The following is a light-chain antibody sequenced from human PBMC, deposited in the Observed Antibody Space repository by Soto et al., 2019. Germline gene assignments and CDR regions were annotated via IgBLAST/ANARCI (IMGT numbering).Light chain of an antibody. CDR1: QSVSSNS. CDR2: GAS. V-gene: IGKV3-20*01. CDR3: QQYQTSPRA. Sequence: EIVLTQSPGTLSLSPGERATLSCRASQSVSSNSLAWYQQRPGQAPRLLVYGASSRATGIPDRFSGSGSGTDFTLTISGLEPEDFALYYCQQYQTSPRAFGQGTKVEIK. J-gene: IGKJ1*01.